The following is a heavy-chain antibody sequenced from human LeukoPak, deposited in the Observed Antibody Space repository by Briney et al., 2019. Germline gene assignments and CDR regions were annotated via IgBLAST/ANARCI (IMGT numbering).Heavy chain of an antibody. CDR1: GFTFGSHA. Sequence: GGSLRLSCEASGFTFGSHAMYWVRQAPGKGLEWVAGIFGSGGSPHYADPVKGRFAISRDNSRNTVYLQINSLRAEDTAVYYCGKTTVGYSSGQKPAWPVDYWGQGTLVTVSS. J-gene: IGHJ4*02. D-gene: IGHD5-18*01. CDR3: GKTTVGYSSGQKPAWPVDY. CDR2: IFGSGGSP. V-gene: IGHV3-23*01.